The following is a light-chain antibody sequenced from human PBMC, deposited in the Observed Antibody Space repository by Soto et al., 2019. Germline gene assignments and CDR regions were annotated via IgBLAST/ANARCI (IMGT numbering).Light chain of an antibody. CDR2: GAS. J-gene: IGKJ5*01. CDR1: QSVSSN. Sequence: EIVMTQSPATLSVSPGDRATLSCRAGQSVSSNLAWYQQKPGQAPRLLIYGASTRATGIPARFSGSGSGTEFTLTISSIQSEDFAVYYCQRYNAWPITFGQGKRLDIK. V-gene: IGKV3-15*01. CDR3: QRYNAWPIT.